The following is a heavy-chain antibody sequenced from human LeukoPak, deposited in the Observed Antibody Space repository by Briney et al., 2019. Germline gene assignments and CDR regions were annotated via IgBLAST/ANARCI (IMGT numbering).Heavy chain of an antibody. V-gene: IGHV1-69*05. CDR1: GGSFSSYA. J-gene: IGHJ5*02. CDR2: IIPIFGTA. D-gene: IGHD3-10*01. Sequence: ASVTVSCKASGGSFSSYAISWVRQAPGQGLEWMGGIIPIFGTANYAQKFQGRVTITTDESTSTAYMELSSLRSEDTAVYECASINPWHYGFLRYSWFEPWGQGTLVTVSS. CDR3: ASINPWHYGFLRYSWFEP.